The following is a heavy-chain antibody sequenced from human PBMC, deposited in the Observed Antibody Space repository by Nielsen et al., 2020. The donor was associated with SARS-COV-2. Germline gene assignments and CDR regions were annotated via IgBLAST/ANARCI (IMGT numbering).Heavy chain of an antibody. J-gene: IGHJ6*03. CDR3: ARGGDWNLRHYYYYYYMDV. Sequence: WVRQAPGQGLEWMGGIIPIFGTANYAQKFQGRVTITADESTSTAYMELSSLRSEDTAVYCCARGGDWNLRHYYYYYYMDVWGKGTTVTVSS. D-gene: IGHD1-1*01. CDR2: IIPIFGTA. V-gene: IGHV1-69*01.